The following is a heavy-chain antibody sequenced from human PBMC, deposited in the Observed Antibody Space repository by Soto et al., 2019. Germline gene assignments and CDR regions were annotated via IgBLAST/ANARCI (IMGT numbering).Heavy chain of an antibody. Sequence: GGSLRLSCAASGFTFSSYAMHWVRQAPGKGLEWVAVISYDGSNKYYADSVKGRFTISRDNSENTLYLQMNSLKTEDTAMYYCTTDPVESLHIWGQGTMVTVSS. J-gene: IGHJ3*02. V-gene: IGHV3-30-3*01. CDR1: GFTFSSYA. CDR3: TTDPVESLHI. CDR2: ISYDGSNK.